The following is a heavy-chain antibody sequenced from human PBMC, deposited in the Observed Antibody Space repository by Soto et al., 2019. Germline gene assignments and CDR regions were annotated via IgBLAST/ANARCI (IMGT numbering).Heavy chain of an antibody. D-gene: IGHD6-19*01. Sequence: SETLSLTCTVSGGSFSGYYWSWIRQPPGKGLEWIGEINHSGSTNYNPSLKSRVTISVDTSKNQFSLKLSSVTAADTAVYYCARVNSGWNNWFDPWGQGTLVTVSS. CDR1: GGSFSGYY. CDR3: ARVNSGWNNWFDP. V-gene: IGHV4-34*01. J-gene: IGHJ5*02. CDR2: INHSGST.